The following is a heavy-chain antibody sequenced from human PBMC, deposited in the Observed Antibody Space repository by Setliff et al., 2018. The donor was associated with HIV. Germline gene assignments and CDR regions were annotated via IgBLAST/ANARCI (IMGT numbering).Heavy chain of an antibody. D-gene: IGHD4-4*01. Sequence: SETLSLTCTVSGGSIRSFFWSWIRQPPGKGLEWIGHIYTSGSTNYSPSLKSRLMISVDTSKNQFSLNMTSVTAADTAVYFCARVVYTYYYMDVWGKGTTVTVSS. CDR2: IYTSGST. J-gene: IGHJ6*03. CDR1: GGSIRSFF. V-gene: IGHV4-4*08. CDR3: ARVVYTYYYMDV.